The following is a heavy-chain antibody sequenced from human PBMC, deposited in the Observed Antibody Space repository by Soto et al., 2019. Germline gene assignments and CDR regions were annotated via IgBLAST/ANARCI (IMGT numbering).Heavy chain of an antibody. CDR1: GFTFSSYW. Sequence: RGSLRLSCAPSGFTFSSYWMSWVRQAPGKGQEWVANIKQDGSEKYYVDSVKGRFTISRDNAKNSLYLQMNSLRAEDTAVYYCARGDYCSSTSCYYYYYGMDVWGQGTTVTVSS. V-gene: IGHV3-7*03. D-gene: IGHD2-2*01. CDR2: IKQDGSEK. CDR3: ARGDYCSSTSCYYYYYGMDV. J-gene: IGHJ6*02.